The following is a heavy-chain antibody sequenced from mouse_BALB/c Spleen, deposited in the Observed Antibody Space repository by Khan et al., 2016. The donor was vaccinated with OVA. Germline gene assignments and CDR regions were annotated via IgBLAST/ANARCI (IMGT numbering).Heavy chain of an antibody. CDR2: INIYTGEP. V-gene: IGHV9-3-1*01. CDR3: ARSNGNDWSVY. Sequence: QIQLVQSGPELKKPGETVKISCKASGYTFTNYGMNWVKQAPGKGLKWMGWINIYTGEPTYADDFKGRFAFSLETSDSTAYLELNNLKHEETATYFCARSNGNDWSVYWGQGTLVTV. J-gene: IGHJ3*01. D-gene: IGHD2-1*01. CDR1: GYTFTNYG.